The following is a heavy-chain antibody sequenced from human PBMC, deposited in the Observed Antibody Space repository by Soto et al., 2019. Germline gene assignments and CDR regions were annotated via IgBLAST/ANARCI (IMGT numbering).Heavy chain of an antibody. CDR2: IYYSGND. CDR3: EIGFLQQICSSTSCCWYCYCVMDV. Sequence: SETLSLTFPVSGGSISSRSYYWGWIRQPPVKVLEWIGSIYYSGNDYYNPSLKSRVTISVDTSKNQFSLKLSSVTAAETAVYYFEIGFLQQICSSTSCCWYCYCVMDVWGQVYTVPVSS. D-gene: IGHD2-2*01. V-gene: IGHV4-39*07. J-gene: IGHJ6*02. CDR1: GGSISSRSYY.